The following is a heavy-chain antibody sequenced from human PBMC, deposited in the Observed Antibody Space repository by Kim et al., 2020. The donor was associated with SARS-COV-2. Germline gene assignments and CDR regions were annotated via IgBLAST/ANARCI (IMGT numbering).Heavy chain of an antibody. CDR3: ARGPGYSSSWSYFLFDY. D-gene: IGHD6-13*01. Sequence: SETLSLTCTVSGGSISSYYWSWIRQPPGKGLEWIGYIYYSGSTNYNPSLKSRVTISVDTSKNQFSLKLSSVTAADTAVYYCARGPGYSSSWSYFLFDYWG. J-gene: IGHJ4*01. V-gene: IGHV4-59*01. CDR1: GGSISSYY. CDR2: IYYSGST.